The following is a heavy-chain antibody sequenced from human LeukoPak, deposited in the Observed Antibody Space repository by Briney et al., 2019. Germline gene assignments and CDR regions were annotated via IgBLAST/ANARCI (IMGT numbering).Heavy chain of an antibody. CDR3: ARDRQWLVTDAFDI. CDR2: INPNSGGT. V-gene: IGHV1-2*02. J-gene: IGHJ3*02. CDR1: GYTFTGYY. Sequence: GASVKVSCKASGYTFTGYYMHWVRQAPGQGLEWMGWINPNSGGTNYAQKFQGRVTMTRDTSISTAYMELSSLRAEDTALYYCARDRQWLVTDAFDIWGQGTMVTVSS. D-gene: IGHD6-19*01.